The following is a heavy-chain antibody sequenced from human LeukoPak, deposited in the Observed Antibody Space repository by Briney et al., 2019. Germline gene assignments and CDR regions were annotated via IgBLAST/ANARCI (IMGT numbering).Heavy chain of an antibody. CDR2: INHSGST. D-gene: IGHD3-3*01. CDR3: ARHLPTYYDFWSGSGDYYMDV. V-gene: IGHV4-34*01. Sequence: SETLSLTCAVYGGSFSGYYWSWIRQPPGKGLEWIGEINHSGSTNYNPSLKSRVTISVDTSKNQFSLKLSSVTAADTAVYYCARHLPTYYDFWSGSGDYYMDVWGKGTTVSVSS. J-gene: IGHJ6*03. CDR1: GGSFSGYY.